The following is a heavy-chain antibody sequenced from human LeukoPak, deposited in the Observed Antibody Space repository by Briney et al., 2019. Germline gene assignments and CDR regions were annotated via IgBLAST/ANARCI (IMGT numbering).Heavy chain of an antibody. Sequence: PSETLSLTCTVSGGSISSSSYYWGWIRQPPGKGLEWIGSIYYSGSTYYSPSLKSRVTISVDTSKNQFSLKLSSVTAADTAVYYCARQLLNYYDSSGYIGPWGQGTLVTVSS. V-gene: IGHV4-39*01. CDR3: ARQLLNYYDSSGYIGP. D-gene: IGHD3-22*01. J-gene: IGHJ5*02. CDR1: GGSISSSSYY. CDR2: IYYSGST.